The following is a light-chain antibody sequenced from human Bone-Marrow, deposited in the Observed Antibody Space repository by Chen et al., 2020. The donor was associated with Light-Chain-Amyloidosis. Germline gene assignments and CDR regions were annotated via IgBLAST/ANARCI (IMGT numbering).Light chain of an antibody. J-gene: IGLJ3*02. CDR2: EDD. V-gene: IGLV6-57*01. Sequence: NFMLSQHHSVSESPGETVIISCTRRSGSIAPNYVQWYQQRPGSSPTTVIYEDDQRPSGVPDRFSGSIDRSSNSASLTISGLKTEDEADYYCQSYQGSSQGVFGGGTKLTVL. CDR3: QSYQGSSQGV. CDR1: SGSIAPNY.